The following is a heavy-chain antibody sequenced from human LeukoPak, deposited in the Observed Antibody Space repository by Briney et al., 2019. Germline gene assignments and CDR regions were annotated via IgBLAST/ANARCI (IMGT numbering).Heavy chain of an antibody. Sequence: GGTLRLSCAASGFTFSSYGMSRVRQAPGKGLEWVSAISGSGGSTYYADSVKGRFTFSRDNSKNTLYLQMNSLKTEDTAVYYCTADVPNDDGDYVPIDYWGQGTLVTVPS. CDR2: ISGSGGST. V-gene: IGHV3-23*01. CDR3: TADVPNDDGDYVPIDY. J-gene: IGHJ4*02. D-gene: IGHD4-17*01. CDR1: GFTFSSYG.